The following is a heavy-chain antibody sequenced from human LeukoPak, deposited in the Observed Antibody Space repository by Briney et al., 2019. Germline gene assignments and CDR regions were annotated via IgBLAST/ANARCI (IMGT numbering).Heavy chain of an antibody. Sequence: ASVKVSYKASGYTFTSYAMNWVRQAPGQGLEWMGWINTNTGNPAYAQGFTGRFVFSLDTSVSTAYLQISSLKAEDTAVYYCARDRGVSNRGGSCPGYWGQGTLVTVSS. CDR1: GYTFTSYA. D-gene: IGHD2-15*01. CDR3: ARDRGVSNRGGSCPGY. V-gene: IGHV7-4-1*02. J-gene: IGHJ4*02. CDR2: INTNTGNP.